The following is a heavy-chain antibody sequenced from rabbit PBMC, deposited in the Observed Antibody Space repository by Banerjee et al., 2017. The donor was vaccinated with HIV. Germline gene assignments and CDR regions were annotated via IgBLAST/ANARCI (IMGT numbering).Heavy chain of an antibody. CDR2: IDAGSSGTT. CDR3: ARDRAVGTWSFSL. Sequence: QSLEESGGDLVKPGASLTLTCIASGVSFSSSYYMCWVRQAPGKGLEWIACIDAGSSGTTYYASWAKGRFTISKTSSTTVTLRMTSLTAADTATYFCARDRAVGTWSFSLWGQGTLVTVS. CDR1: GVSFSSSYY. D-gene: IGHD7-1*01. V-gene: IGHV1S40*01. J-gene: IGHJ4*01.